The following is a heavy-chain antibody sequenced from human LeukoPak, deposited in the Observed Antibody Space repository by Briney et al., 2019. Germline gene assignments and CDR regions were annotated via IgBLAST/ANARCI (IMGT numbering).Heavy chain of an antibody. CDR3: AHRRLYDPAVYFDY. D-gene: IGHD3-3*01. V-gene: IGHV2-5*01. CDR2: IYWYVDK. CDR1: GFYLSTRGVG. Sequence: SGPTLRHPTPALTLTFTFSGFYLSTRGVGVGWIRQPPGKALGWLTLIYWYVDKRYTLSMKTRLTITKDTSKNQVILTMTNMDPVDTATYYCAHRRLYDPAVYFDYWGQGTLVTVSS. J-gene: IGHJ4*02.